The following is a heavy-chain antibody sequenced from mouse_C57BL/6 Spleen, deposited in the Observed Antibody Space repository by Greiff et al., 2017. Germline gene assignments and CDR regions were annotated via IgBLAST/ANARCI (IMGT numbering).Heavy chain of an antibody. CDR2: ISYDGSN. CDR1: GYSITSGYY. V-gene: IGHV3-6*01. J-gene: IGHJ4*01. CDR3: ARADLRSAMDY. Sequence: EVKLQESGPGLVKPSQSLSLTCSVTGYSITSGYYWNWIRQFPGNKLEWMGYISYDGSNNYNPSLKNRISITRDTSKNQFFLKLNSVTTEDTATYYCARADLRSAMDYWGQGTSVTVSS.